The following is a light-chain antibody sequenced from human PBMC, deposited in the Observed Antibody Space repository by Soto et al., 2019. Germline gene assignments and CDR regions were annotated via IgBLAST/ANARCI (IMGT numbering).Light chain of an antibody. CDR1: QSISSW. Sequence: DIQMTQSPSTLSASVGDRVTITCRASQSISSWLAWYQQKPGAAPKLLIYKASSLESGVPSRFSGSGSGTEFTLTISSLQPDDFATYYCQQYNTYWTFGQGTKWISN. V-gene: IGKV1-5*03. J-gene: IGKJ1*01. CDR3: QQYNTYWT. CDR2: KAS.